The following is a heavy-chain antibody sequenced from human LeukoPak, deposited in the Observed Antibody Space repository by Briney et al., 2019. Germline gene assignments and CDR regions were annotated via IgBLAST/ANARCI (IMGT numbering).Heavy chain of an antibody. Sequence: ASVKVSCKASGGTFSSYAISWVRQAPGQGLEWMGWINPNSGSTNYAQKFQGRVTMTRDTSISTAYMELSRLRSDDTAVYYCARDRGYSSSTYYFDYWGQGTLVTVSS. CDR3: ARDRGYSSSTYYFDY. D-gene: IGHD6-13*01. V-gene: IGHV1-2*02. CDR1: GGTFSSYA. CDR2: INPNSGST. J-gene: IGHJ4*02.